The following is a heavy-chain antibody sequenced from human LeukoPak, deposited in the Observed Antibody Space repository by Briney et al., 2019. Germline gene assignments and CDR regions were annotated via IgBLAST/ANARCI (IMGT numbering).Heavy chain of an antibody. Sequence: ASVKVSCKASGYTFTSYDINWVRQATGQGLEWMGWMNPNSGNTSYAQKFQGRVTMTRNTSISTAYMELSSLRSEDTAVYYCARGNYYGSGSYDAFDIWGQGTMVTVSS. CDR3: ARGNYYGSGSYDAFDI. CDR1: GYTFTSYD. J-gene: IGHJ3*02. D-gene: IGHD3-10*01. V-gene: IGHV1-8*01. CDR2: MNPNSGNT.